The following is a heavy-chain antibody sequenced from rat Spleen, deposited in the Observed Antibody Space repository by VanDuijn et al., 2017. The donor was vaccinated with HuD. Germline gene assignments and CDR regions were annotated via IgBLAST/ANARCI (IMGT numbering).Heavy chain of an antibody. V-gene: IGHV2S63*01. Sequence: VQLKESGPGLVQPSQTLSLTCTVSGFSLTDYSVHWVRQPPGKGLEWMGVMWSGGSTAYNSALKSRLSISRDTSKSQVFLKINSLQTEDTAIYYCTTVAPFDYWGQGVMVTVSS. CDR3: TTVAPFDY. CDR2: MWSGGST. CDR1: GFSLTDYS. D-gene: IGHD3-1*01. J-gene: IGHJ2*01.